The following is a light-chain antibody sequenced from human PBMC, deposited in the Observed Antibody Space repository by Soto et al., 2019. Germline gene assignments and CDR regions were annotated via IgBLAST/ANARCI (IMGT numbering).Light chain of an antibody. V-gene: IGKV1-39*01. CDR3: QLSHTTLT. CDR2: GAS. J-gene: IGKJ5*01. Sequence: DIRMTQSPSTLSASVGARVTINSPASQTIATFLNWYQQKPGKAPKLLIYGASTLQSGVPSRFSGSGSGADFTLTISSLRPEDSATYYCQLSHTTLTFGQGTRLEI. CDR1: QTIATF.